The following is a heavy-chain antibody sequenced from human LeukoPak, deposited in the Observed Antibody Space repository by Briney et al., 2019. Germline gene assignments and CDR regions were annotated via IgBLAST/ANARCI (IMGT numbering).Heavy chain of an antibody. CDR2: ISYDGSNK. D-gene: IGHD6-19*01. CDR3: AKDGAVAGIIDY. V-gene: IGHV3-30*18. J-gene: IGHJ4*02. Sequence: GGSLRLSCAASGFTFSSYGMHWVRQALGKGLEWVAVISYDGSNKYYADSVKGRFTISRDNSKNTLYLQMNSLRAEDTAVYYCAKDGAVAGIIDYWGQGTLATVSS. CDR1: GFTFSSYG.